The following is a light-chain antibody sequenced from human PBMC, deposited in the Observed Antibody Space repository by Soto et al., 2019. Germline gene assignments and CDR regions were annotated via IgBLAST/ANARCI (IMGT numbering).Light chain of an antibody. CDR2: EVS. CDR3: NSYTTISAPFV. CDR1: SSDVGGYNY. Sequence: QSALTQPASVSGSPGQSITISCTGTSSDVGGYNYVSWYQQHPGKAPKLIIYEVSDRPSGVSHRFSGSKSGNTASLTISGLQAEEEAEYSCNSYTTISAPFVFGAGTKVTVL. V-gene: IGLV2-14*01. J-gene: IGLJ1*01.